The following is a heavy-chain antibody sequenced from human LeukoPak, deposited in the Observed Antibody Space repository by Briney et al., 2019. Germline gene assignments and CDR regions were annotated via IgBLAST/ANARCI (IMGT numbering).Heavy chain of an antibody. CDR3: ARGGWELLSLGAFDI. CDR2: FDPEDGET. Sequence: ASVTVSCKVSGYTLTELSMHWVRRAPGKGLEWMGGFDPEDGETIYAQKFQGRVTMTEDTSTDTAYMELSSLRSEDTAVYYCARGGWELLSLGAFDIWGQGTMVTVSS. J-gene: IGHJ3*02. CDR1: GYTLTELS. D-gene: IGHD1-26*01. V-gene: IGHV1-24*01.